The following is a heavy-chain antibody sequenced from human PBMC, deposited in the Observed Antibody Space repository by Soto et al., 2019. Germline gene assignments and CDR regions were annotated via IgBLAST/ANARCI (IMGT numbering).Heavy chain of an antibody. D-gene: IGHD3-10*01. CDR2: IYYSGST. CDR3: ATYYYGSGIFDDP. CDR1: GGSISSSSYY. Sequence: SETLSLTCTVSGGSISSSSYYWGWIRQPPGKGLEWIGSIYYSGSTYYNPSLKSRVTISVDTSKNQFSLKLSSVTAADTAVYYCATYYYGSGIFDDPWGQGTLVTVSS. V-gene: IGHV4-39*01. J-gene: IGHJ5*02.